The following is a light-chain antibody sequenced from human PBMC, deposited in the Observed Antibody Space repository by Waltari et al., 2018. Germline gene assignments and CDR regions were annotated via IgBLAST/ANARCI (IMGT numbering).Light chain of an antibody. CDR1: QNLLHSNGYNY. J-gene: IGKJ1*01. CDR2: MGS. V-gene: IGKV2-28*01. Sequence: DFVMTQSPLSLPVTPGEPASISCRSSQNLLHSNGYNYLDWYLQKLGQSPKLLIYMGSNRASGVPDRFSGSGSGTDFTLKISRVEAEDVGVYYCMQPLQTPWTFGQGTKVEIK. CDR3: MQPLQTPWT.